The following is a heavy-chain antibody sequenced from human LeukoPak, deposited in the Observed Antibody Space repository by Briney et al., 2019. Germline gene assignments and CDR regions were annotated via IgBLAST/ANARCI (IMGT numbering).Heavy chain of an antibody. CDR2: ISYDGGNK. CDR1: GFTFSSYG. CDR3: AKFGPYSGSYYTFDY. V-gene: IGHV3-30*18. J-gene: IGHJ4*02. Sequence: PGRSLRLSCAASGFTFSSYGMHWVRQAPGKGLEWVAVISYDGGNKYYADSVKGRFTISRDNSKNTLYLQMNSLRAEDTAVYYCAKFGPYSGSYYTFDYWGQGTLVTVSS. D-gene: IGHD1-26*01.